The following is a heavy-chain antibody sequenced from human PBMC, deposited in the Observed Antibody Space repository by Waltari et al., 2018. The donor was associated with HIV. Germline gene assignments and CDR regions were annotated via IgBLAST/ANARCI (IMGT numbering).Heavy chain of an antibody. D-gene: IGHD3-9*01. V-gene: IGHV3-21*02. CDR1: AFRCNELS. J-gene: IGHJ6*02. CDR3: ARDIPDYDWSPTYV. Sequence: VQLLESGGGLVKPGGSLRLACAASAFRCNELSMNWIRQPPGRWLEWVSSISDSGTLKFYADSVKGRFTVSRDNAKNQLFLQITRLRVEDSGVYYCARDIPDYDWSPTYVWGQGTTVTVS. CDR2: ISDSGTLK.